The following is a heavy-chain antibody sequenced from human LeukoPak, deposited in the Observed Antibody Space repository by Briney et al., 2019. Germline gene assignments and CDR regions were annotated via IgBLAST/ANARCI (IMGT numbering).Heavy chain of an antibody. J-gene: IGHJ3*02. V-gene: IGHV1-2*02. CDR3: ARDTQLLYNNVFDI. Sequence: ASVRVSCKASVDTFTGDYMRWGREGPVEGLWCGLGINPNVGGTNYAQKFQGRVTMSRDTPISTAYIERSRLRSHDPGVYYCARDTQLLYNNVFDIWGEGTMVTLSS. CDR1: VDTFTGDY. CDR2: INPNVGGT. D-gene: IGHD2-2*02.